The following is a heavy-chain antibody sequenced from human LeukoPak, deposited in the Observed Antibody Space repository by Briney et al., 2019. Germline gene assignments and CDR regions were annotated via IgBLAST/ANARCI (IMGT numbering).Heavy chain of an antibody. J-gene: IGHJ6*04. V-gene: IGHV3-48*03. CDR3: ARDGTPNYRTGWVYMDV. CDR1: GFSFSSYE. Sequence: GGSLRLSCAASGFSFSSYEMNWVRQAPGKGLEWISYIDASGTITHYADFVEGRFTISRDNAKDSLYLQVTNLRGEDAGVYYCARDGTPNYRTGWVYMDVGGKGTTVIISS. D-gene: IGHD6-25*01. CDR2: IDASGTIT.